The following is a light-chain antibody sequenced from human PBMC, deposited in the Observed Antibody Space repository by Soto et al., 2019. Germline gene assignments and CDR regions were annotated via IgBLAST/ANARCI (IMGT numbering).Light chain of an antibody. CDR1: QTISSW. CDR2: KAS. CDR3: QNYNSAPWT. Sequence: IKMTQSPSTLSGSVGDRVTITCRASQTISSWLAWYQQKPGKAPKLLIYKASTLKSGVPSRFSGSGSGTEFTLTISSLQPDDFATYYCQNYNSAPWTFGQGTKVDIK. V-gene: IGKV1-5*03. J-gene: IGKJ1*01.